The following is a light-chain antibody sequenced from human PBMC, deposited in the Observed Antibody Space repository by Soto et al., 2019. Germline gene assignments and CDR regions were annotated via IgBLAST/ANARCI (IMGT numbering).Light chain of an antibody. V-gene: IGKV3-15*01. Sequence: EIVMTQSPATLSVSPGERATLSCRASQSFISNLSCYQHKPARDPTLLIYGAATRAAAMLAGCSGSGSGAEFNLPTISLQADDDGVDYCQQQNNGPRATFGEGTKVDIK. CDR1: QSFISN. CDR2: GAA. CDR3: QQQNNGPRAT. J-gene: IGKJ4*01.